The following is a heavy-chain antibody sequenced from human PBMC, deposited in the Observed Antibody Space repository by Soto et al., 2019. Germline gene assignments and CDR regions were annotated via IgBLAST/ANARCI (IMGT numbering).Heavy chain of an antibody. V-gene: IGHV1-69*01. D-gene: IGHD3-22*01. CDR1: GGTFSSYA. J-gene: IGHJ4*02. CDR3: ARTRLDYDSSGYYPTLYYFDY. CDR2: IIPIFGTA. Sequence: QVQLVQSGAEVKKPGSSVKVSYKASGGTFSSYAISWVRQAPGQGLEWMGGIIPIFGTANYAQKFQGRVTITADESTSTAYMELSSLRSEDTAVYYCARTRLDYDSSGYYPTLYYFDYWGQGTLVTVSS.